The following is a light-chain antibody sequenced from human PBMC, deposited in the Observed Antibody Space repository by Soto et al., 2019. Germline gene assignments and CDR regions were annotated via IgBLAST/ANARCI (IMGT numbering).Light chain of an antibody. CDR3: ASWDDSLNGVV. Sequence: QSVLIQPPSASGTPGQRVTISCSGSSSNIGRNSVNWYQQLPGTAPRLVIYVNNQRPSGVSARFSGSRSGTTASLAISGLQAEDEADYFCASWDDSLNGVVFGGGTKLTVL. CDR1: SSNIGRNS. V-gene: IGLV1-44*01. CDR2: VNN. J-gene: IGLJ3*02.